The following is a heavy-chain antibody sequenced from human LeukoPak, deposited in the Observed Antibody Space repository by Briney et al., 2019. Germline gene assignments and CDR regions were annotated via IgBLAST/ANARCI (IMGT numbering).Heavy chain of an antibody. V-gene: IGHV1-18*01. CDR2: ISAYNGNT. D-gene: IGHD6-19*01. CDR1: GYTFTSYG. Sequence: ASVKVSCKASGYTFTSYGISWVRQAPGQGLEWMGWISAYNGNTNYAQKLQGRVTMTTDTSTSTAYMELRSLRSDDTAVYYCARDLYRSGRVPFDYWGQGTLVTVSS. CDR3: ARDLYRSGRVPFDY. J-gene: IGHJ4*02.